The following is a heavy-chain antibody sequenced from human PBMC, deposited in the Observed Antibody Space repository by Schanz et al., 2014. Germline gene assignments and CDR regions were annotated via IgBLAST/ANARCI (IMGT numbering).Heavy chain of an antibody. V-gene: IGHV3-48*04. Sequence: EVQLVESGGGWVQPGGSLRLSCAASGFTFSSYAMSWVRQAPGKGLEWISFINTGSNYINYADSVKGRFTISRDNTKNSLFLQLNSLRADDTAVYYCARNRGSGGQNWYFDLWGRGTLVTVSS. CDR2: INTGSNYI. CDR3: ARNRGSGGQNWYFDL. CDR1: GFTFSSYA. J-gene: IGHJ2*01. D-gene: IGHD1-26*01.